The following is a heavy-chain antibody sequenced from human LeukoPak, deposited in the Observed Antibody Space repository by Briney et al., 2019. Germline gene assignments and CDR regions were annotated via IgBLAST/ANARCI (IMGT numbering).Heavy chain of an antibody. CDR1: GFTLSTYG. CDR2: ISSDGSNK. Sequence: GGSLRLSCAASGFTLSTYGMHWVRQAPGKGLEWVAVISSDGSNKFYADSVKGRFTISRDNSKNTLYLQMNSLRAEDTAVYYCVFEGRADAFDIWGQGTMVTVSS. CDR3: VFEGRADAFDI. V-gene: IGHV3-30*03. J-gene: IGHJ3*02. D-gene: IGHD3-10*01.